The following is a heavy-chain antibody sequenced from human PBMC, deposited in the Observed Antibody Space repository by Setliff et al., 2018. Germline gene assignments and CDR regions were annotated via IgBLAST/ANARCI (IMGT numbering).Heavy chain of an antibody. Sequence: SETLSLTCTVSGGSISRSNSYWGWIRQPPGKGLEWIGSVYSDGSIYYKPSLKSRVTISVDTSKNQFSLRLTSVIAADAALYYCARHITPTGFPSWFDPWGPGTLVTVSS. V-gene: IGHV4-39*01. CDR2: VYSDGSI. J-gene: IGHJ5*02. D-gene: IGHD3-10*01. CDR3: ARHITPTGFPSWFDP. CDR1: GGSISRSNSY.